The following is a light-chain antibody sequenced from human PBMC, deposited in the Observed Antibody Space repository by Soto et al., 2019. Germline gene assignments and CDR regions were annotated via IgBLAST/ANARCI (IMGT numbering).Light chain of an antibody. J-gene: IGKJ1*01. CDR1: QSISSW. Sequence: DIQMTQSPSTLPASVGDRVTITCRASQSISSWLARYQQKPGKAPKLLIFKASSLDSGVSSRFSGSGSGTEFTLTISSLLPDDFATYYCQQYYSYPWTFGQGTEVEIK. CDR2: KAS. V-gene: IGKV1-5*03. CDR3: QQYYSYPWT.